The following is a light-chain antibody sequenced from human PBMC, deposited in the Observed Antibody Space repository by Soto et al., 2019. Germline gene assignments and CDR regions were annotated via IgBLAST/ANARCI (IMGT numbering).Light chain of an antibody. CDR3: QQYSNWPPLS. CDR2: DAS. J-gene: IGKJ4*01. V-gene: IGKV3-15*01. CDR1: QTVHNN. Sequence: EIVMTQSPAILSVSPGEGATLSCRASQTVHNNLAWYQQKPGQAPRLLIYDASTRATGIPGRFSASGSGTEVTLTISSLQSEDFAVYYCQQYSNWPPLSFGGGTKVEI.